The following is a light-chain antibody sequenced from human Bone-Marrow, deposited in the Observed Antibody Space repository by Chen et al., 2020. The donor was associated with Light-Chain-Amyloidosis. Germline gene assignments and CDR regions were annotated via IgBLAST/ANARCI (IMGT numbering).Light chain of an antibody. CDR2: WAS. Sequence: DIVMTQSPDSLAVSLGERATINCKSSQSVLHSSNNRNYLAWYQQKPGQPPNLLIYWASTRESGVPDRFSGSGSGTDFTLTISSLQAEDVAVYYCQQYDTIPLTYGGGTKVEIK. J-gene: IGKJ4*01. CDR1: QSVLHSSNNRNY. V-gene: IGKV4-1*01. CDR3: QQYDTIPLT.